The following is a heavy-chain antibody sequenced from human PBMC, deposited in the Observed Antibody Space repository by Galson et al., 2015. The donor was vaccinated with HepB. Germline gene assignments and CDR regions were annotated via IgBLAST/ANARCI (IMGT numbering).Heavy chain of an antibody. CDR1: GFTFSSCA. J-gene: IGHJ6*02. CDR2: ISGSGGSI. D-gene: IGHD2-21*02. Sequence: SLRLSCAASGFTFSSCAMSWVRQAPGKGLEWVSLISGSGGSIYYADSVRGRFTISRDNSQNTLYLQTNSLRAEDTAVYYCAKWVGTFSDWGMDVWGQGTTVTVSS. V-gene: IGHV3-23*01. CDR3: AKWVGTFSDWGMDV.